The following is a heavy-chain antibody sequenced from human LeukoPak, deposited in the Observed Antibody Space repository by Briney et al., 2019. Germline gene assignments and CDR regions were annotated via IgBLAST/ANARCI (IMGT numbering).Heavy chain of an antibody. V-gene: IGHV1-8*01. CDR2: MNPNSGNT. CDR3: ARVGLGTYYDFWSGRNWFDP. D-gene: IGHD3-3*01. CDR1: GYTFTSYD. Sequence: ASVKVSCKASGYTFTSYDINWVRQATGQGLEWTGWMNPNSGNTGYAQKFQGRVTMTRNTSISTAYMELSSLRSEDTAVYYCARVGLGTYYDFWSGRNWFDPWGQGTLVTVSS. J-gene: IGHJ5*02.